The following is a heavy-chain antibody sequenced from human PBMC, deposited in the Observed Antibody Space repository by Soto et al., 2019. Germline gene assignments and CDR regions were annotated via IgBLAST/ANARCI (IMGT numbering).Heavy chain of an antibody. J-gene: IGHJ6*02. CDR3: ARDRRRHSYYYYGMDV. Sequence: SVKVSCKASGYTFTSYGISWVRQAPGQGLEWMGRIIPILGIVNYAQKFQGRVTITADKSTSTAYMELSSLRSEDTAVYYCARDRRRHSYYYYGMDVWGQGTTVTVSS. CDR2: IIPILGIV. CDR1: GYTFTSYG. V-gene: IGHV1-69*04. D-gene: IGHD2-21*01.